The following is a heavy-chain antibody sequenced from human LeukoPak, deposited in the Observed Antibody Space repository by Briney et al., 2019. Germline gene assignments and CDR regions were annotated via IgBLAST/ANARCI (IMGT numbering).Heavy chain of an antibody. J-gene: IGHJ4*02. D-gene: IGHD3-22*01. Sequence: PGGSRRLSCAASGFSFSNYNMNWVGHAPGKGLEGVSSISSSSTYIYYADSVKGRFTISRDNAKNSLYLQMNGLRVEDTAVYYCARDSSVYHDFDYWGQGTLVTVSS. CDR1: GFSFSNYN. CDR3: ARDSSVYHDFDY. CDR2: ISSSSTYI. V-gene: IGHV3-21*01.